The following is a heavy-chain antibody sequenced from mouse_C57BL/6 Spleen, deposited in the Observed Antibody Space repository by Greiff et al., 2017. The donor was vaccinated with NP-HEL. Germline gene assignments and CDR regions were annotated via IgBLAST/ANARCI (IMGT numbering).Heavy chain of an antibody. V-gene: IGHV1-82*01. CDR3: ALDSSGYDFDY. D-gene: IGHD3-2*02. CDR2: IYPGDGDT. Sequence: VQLQQSGPELVKPGASVKISCKASGYAFSSSWMNWVKQRPGKGLEWIGRIYPGDGDTNYNGKFNGKATLTADKSSSTAYMQLSSLTSEDSAVYFCALDSSGYDFDYWGQGTTLTVSS. J-gene: IGHJ2*01. CDR1: GYAFSSSW.